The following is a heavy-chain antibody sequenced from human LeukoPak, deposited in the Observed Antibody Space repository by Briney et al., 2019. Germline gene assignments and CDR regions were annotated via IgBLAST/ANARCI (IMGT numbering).Heavy chain of an antibody. Sequence: GGSLRLSCAASGFTFGSNAMSWVRQAPGEGLEWVSTISGSGGSTYYADSVKGHFTISRDNSKNTLYLQMNSLRAEDTAVYYCAKGPFGVVRYWGQGTLVTVSS. D-gene: IGHD3-3*01. V-gene: IGHV3-23*01. CDR2: ISGSGGST. J-gene: IGHJ4*02. CDR1: GFTFGSNA. CDR3: AKGPFGVVRY.